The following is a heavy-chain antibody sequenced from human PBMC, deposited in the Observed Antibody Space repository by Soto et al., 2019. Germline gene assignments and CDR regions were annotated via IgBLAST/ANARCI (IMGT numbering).Heavy chain of an antibody. Sequence: QVQLVESGGGVVQPGRSLRLSCAASGFTFSSYGMHWVRQAPGKGLEWVAVISYEGSNKYYADSVKGRFTISSDNSKNTLYLQMNSLRAEDTAVYYCAKDSRAYSGSYNDYWGQGTLVTVSS. V-gene: IGHV3-30*18. CDR2: ISYEGSNK. CDR1: GFTFSSYG. CDR3: AKDSRAYSGSYNDY. J-gene: IGHJ4*02. D-gene: IGHD1-26*01.